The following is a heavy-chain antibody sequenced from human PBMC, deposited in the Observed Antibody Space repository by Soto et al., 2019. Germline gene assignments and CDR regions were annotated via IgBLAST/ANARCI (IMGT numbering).Heavy chain of an antibody. J-gene: IGHJ2*01. V-gene: IGHV1-69*06. CDR1: EDTFRNYA. Sequence: QVELVQSGAEVKKPGSSVKVSCQASEDTFRNYAISWVRQAPGQGLEWMGGIIPIFGTANYAQKFQGRVTITADTSANTVYLEISSLRSEDTAVYYWARTKYDSSAYYYWYLGLWGRGTLVTVSS. CDR2: IIPIFGTA. D-gene: IGHD3-22*01. CDR3: ARTKYDSSAYYYWYLGL.